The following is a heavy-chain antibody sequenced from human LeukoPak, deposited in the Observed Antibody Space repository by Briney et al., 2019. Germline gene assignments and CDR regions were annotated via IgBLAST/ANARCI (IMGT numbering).Heavy chain of an antibody. CDR2: ISYDGSNK. CDR3: AKGGGGYRYGFRY. CDR1: GFTFSSYG. Sequence: PGRSLRLSCAASGFTFSSYGMHWVRQAPGKGLEWVAVISYDGSNKYYADSVKGRFTISRDNSKNTLYLQMNSLRAEDTAVYYCAKGGGGYRYGFRYWGQGTLVTVSS. J-gene: IGHJ4*02. D-gene: IGHD5-18*01. V-gene: IGHV3-30*18.